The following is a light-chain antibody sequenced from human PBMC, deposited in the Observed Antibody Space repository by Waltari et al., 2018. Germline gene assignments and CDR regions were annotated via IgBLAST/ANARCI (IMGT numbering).Light chain of an antibody. V-gene: IGLV1-44*01. J-gene: IGLJ3*02. CDR2: NDN. CDR3: AVWDDSLGGV. Sequence: QSVLTQPPSVSGTPGQRVTISCSGSNSNIGGNSVNWYQQVPGTAPKLLIYNDNQGPSGVPDRFTASKSVTSASLAITGLQSEDEADYYCAVWDDSLGGVFGGGTKLTVL. CDR1: NSNIGGNS.